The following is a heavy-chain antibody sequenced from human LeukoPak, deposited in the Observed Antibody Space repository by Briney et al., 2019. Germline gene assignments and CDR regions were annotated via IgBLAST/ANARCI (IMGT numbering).Heavy chain of an antibody. CDR3: ARDVSSSSAEGY. CDR1: GFTFSSYD. D-gene: IGHD6-6*01. CDR2: IGTAGDT. J-gene: IGHJ4*02. Sequence: PGGSLRLSCAASGFTFSSYDMHWVRQATGKGLEWVSAIGTAGDTYYPGSVKGRFTISRDNAKNSLYLQMNSLRAEDTAVYYCARDVSSSSAEGYWGQGTLVTVSS. V-gene: IGHV3-13*01.